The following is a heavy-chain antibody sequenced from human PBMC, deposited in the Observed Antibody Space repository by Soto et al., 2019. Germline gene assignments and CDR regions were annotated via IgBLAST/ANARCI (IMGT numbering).Heavy chain of an antibody. CDR2: TIPVFGSG. D-gene: IGHD2-2*02. CDR3: ARDLAPAAIAGDAFDL. J-gene: IGHJ3*01. V-gene: IGHV1-69*01. Sequence: QVRLVQSGAEVKKPGYSVKVSCKASGGTFTSYGISWVRQAPGQGLEWMGETIPVFGSGNYAQKFQGRVTSTVDGSSTTSYMELSSLRSEDTAGYYCARDLAPAAIAGDAFDLWCQGTMVTVSS. CDR1: GGTFTSYG.